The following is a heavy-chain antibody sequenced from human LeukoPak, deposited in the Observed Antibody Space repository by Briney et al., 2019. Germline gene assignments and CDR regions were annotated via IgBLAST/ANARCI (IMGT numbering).Heavy chain of an antibody. CDR3: ARDDYGSGSSLFDY. D-gene: IGHD3-10*01. J-gene: IGHJ4*02. CDR1: GGPFSGYY. Sequence: SETLSLTCAVYGGPFSGYYWSWIRQPPGKGLEWIGEINHSGSTNYNPSLKSRVTISVDTSKNQFSLKLSSVTAADTAVYYCARDDYGSGSSLFDYWGQGTLVTVSS. V-gene: IGHV4-34*01. CDR2: INHSGST.